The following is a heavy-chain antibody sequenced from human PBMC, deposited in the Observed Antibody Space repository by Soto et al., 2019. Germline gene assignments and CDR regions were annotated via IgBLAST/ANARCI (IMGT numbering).Heavy chain of an antibody. J-gene: IGHJ4*02. V-gene: IGHV1-18*01. D-gene: IGHD3-3*01. CDR1: GYTFTSYG. Sequence: GASVKVSCKASGYTFTSYGISWVRQAAGQGLELMGWISAYNGNTNYAQKLQGRVTMTTDTSTSTAYMELRSLRSDDTAVYYCARGGGDLLRFLEWLSDDTYYFDYWGQGTLVTVSS. CDR3: ARGGGDLLRFLEWLSDDTYYFDY. CDR2: ISAYNGNT.